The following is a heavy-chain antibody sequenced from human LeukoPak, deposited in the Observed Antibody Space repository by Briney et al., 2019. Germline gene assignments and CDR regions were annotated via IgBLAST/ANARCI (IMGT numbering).Heavy chain of an antibody. D-gene: IGHD3-10*01. J-gene: IGHJ5*02. V-gene: IGHV4-39*07. CDR2: MHTSGST. CDR3: ARDSGSGYYEA. CDR1: GGSINNSISY. Sequence: SETLSLTCIVSGGSINNSISYWGWIRQPPGKGLEWIGRMHTSGSTNYNPSLKSRLTMSVDTSKNQFSLKMRSVTAADTAVYYCARDSGSGYYEAWGQGTLVTVSS.